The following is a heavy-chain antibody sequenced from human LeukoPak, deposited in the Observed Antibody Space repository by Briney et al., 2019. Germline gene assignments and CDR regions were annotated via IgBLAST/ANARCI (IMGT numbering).Heavy chain of an antibody. J-gene: IGHJ4*02. CDR1: GGSFSGYY. Sequence: SETLSLTCAVYGGSFSGYYWSWIRQPPGKGLEWIGEINHSGSTNYNPSLKSRVTISVDTSKNQFSLRLSSVTAADTAVYYCARVTGYMTEDYFDYWAQGTLITVSS. CDR2: INHSGST. CDR3: ARVTGYMTEDYFDY. V-gene: IGHV4-34*01. D-gene: IGHD6-13*01.